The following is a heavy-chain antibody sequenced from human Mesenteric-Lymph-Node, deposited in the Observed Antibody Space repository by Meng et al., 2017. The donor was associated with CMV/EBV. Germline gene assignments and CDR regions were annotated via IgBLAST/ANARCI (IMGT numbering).Heavy chain of an antibody. Sequence: GESLKISCAASGFTFSGSAMHWVRQASGEGLEWVGRIRSKANSYATAYAASVKGRFTISRDDSKNTAYLQMNSLKTEDTAVYYCTRHVHYYYGMDVWGQGTTVTVSS. CDR2: IRSKANSYAT. CDR1: GFTFSGSA. J-gene: IGHJ6*02. V-gene: IGHV3-73*01. CDR3: TRHVHYYYGMDV.